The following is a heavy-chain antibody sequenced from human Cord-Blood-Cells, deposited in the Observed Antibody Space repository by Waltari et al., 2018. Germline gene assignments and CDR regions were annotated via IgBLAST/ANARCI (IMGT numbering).Heavy chain of an antibody. CDR3: ARGGSDYYGSGSYLHFDY. D-gene: IGHD3-10*01. J-gene: IGHJ4*02. Sequence: QVQLQQWGAGLLKPSETLSLTCAVYGGSFSGYYWSWIRQPPGTGLEWIGDINHSGSTNYNPSLKSRVTISVDTSKNQFSLKLSSVTAADTAVYYCARGGSDYYGSGSYLHFDYWGQGTLVTVSS. V-gene: IGHV4-34*01. CDR2: INHSGST. CDR1: GGSFSGYY.